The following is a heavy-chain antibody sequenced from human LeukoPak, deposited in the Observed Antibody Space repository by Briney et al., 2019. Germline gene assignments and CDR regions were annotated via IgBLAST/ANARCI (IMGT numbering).Heavy chain of an antibody. V-gene: IGHV3-53*01. J-gene: IGHJ4*02. CDR2: IYSGGST. D-gene: IGHD6-6*01. CDR1: GFTVSSNY. CDR3: AGGYSSSSDDY. Sequence: GGSLRLSCAASGFTVSSNYMSWVRQAPGKGLEWVSVIYSGGSTYYADSVKGRFTISRDNSKNTLYLQMNSPRAEDTAVYYFAGGYSSSSDDYWGQGTLVTVSS.